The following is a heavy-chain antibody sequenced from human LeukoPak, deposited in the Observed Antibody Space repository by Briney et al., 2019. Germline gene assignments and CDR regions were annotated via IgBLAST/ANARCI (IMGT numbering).Heavy chain of an antibody. V-gene: IGHV3-21*01. J-gene: IGHJ4*02. CDR3: AREMASGYRRGADY. CDR2: ISSSSSYI. CDR1: GFILSSFA. D-gene: IGHD3-22*01. Sequence: PGGSLRLSCTSSGFILSSFAMSWVRQAPGKGLEWVSSISSSSSYIYYADSVKGRFTISRDNAKNSLYLQMNSLRAEDTAVYYCAREMASGYRRGADYWGQGTLVTVSS.